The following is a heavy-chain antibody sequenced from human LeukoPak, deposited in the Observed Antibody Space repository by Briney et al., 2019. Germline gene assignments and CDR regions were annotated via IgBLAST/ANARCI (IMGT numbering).Heavy chain of an antibody. Sequence: GGSLRLSCAASGFAVSSNYISWVRQAPGKGLEWVSIIYSVGTTYYADSVKGRFTISRDNSKNTVYLQMNSLRAEDTAVYYCANLWFGELNDYWGQGTLVTVSS. CDR3: ANLWFGELNDY. D-gene: IGHD3-10*01. J-gene: IGHJ4*02. CDR2: IYSVGTT. CDR1: GFAVSSNY. V-gene: IGHV3-53*01.